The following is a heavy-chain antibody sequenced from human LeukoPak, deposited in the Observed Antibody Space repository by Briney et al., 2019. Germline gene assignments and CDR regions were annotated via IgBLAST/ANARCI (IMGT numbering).Heavy chain of an antibody. V-gene: IGHV3-21*01. CDR3: ARDGYYDFWSGYQPISDDAFDI. CDR2: ISSSSSYI. Sequence: PGGSLRLSCAASGFTFSTYSMNWVRQAPGKGLEWVSSISSSSSYIYYADSVKGRFTISRDNSKNTLYLQMNSLRAEDTAVYYCARDGYYDFWSGYQPISDDAFDIWGQGTMVTVSS. D-gene: IGHD3-3*01. CDR1: GFTFSTYS. J-gene: IGHJ3*02.